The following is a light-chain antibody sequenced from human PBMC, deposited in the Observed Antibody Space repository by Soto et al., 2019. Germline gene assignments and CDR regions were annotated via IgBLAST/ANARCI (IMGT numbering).Light chain of an antibody. J-gene: IGKJ1*01. V-gene: IGKV3-15*01. Sequence: EIVMTQSPATLSVSPGERATLSCRASQSVSSNLAWYQQKPGQAPRLLIYGASTRATGIPARFSGSGSGTEFTLTISSLQSEDFAVYYCQQCGYPHWTFGPGTKVDIK. CDR3: QQCGYPHWT. CDR2: GAS. CDR1: QSVSSN.